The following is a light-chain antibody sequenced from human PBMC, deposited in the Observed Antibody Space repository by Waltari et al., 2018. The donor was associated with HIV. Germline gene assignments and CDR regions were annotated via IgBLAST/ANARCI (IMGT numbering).Light chain of an antibody. CDR1: SSDVGYYNR. Sequence: QSALTQPPSVSGSPGQSVTISCTGTSSDVGYYNRVSWYQQPPGTAPKLMIFEVSNRPSGAPDRFSGSKSDNTASLTISGLQAEDEADYYCSSYTSSNTWVFGGGTKLTVL. CDR2: EVS. J-gene: IGLJ3*02. V-gene: IGLV2-18*02. CDR3: SSYTSSNTWV.